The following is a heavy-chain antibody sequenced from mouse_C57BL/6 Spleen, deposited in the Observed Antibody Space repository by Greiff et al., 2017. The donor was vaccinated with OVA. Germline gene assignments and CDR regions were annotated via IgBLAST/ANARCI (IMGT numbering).Heavy chain of an antibody. V-gene: IGHV5-6*01. CDR1: GFTFSSYG. J-gene: IGHJ3*01. Sequence: EVHLVESGGDLVKPGGSLKLSCAASGFTFSSYGMTWVRQTPDKRLEWVATISSGGSYTYYPDSVKGRFTISRDNAKNTLYLQMSSLKSEDTAMYYCARHGDYDGTSFAYWGQGTLVTVSA. D-gene: IGHD2-4*01. CDR3: ARHGDYDGTSFAY. CDR2: ISSGGSYT.